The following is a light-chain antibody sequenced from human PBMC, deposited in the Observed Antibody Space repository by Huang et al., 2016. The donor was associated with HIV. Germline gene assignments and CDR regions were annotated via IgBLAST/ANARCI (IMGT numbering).Light chain of an antibody. V-gene: IGKV1-39*01. Sequence: DIQMTQSPSSLSASVGDRVTITCRASQSITNFLNLYQQKPGKSPKLLIYATYSLESGVPSRCSGSRSATYFTLAISSLQPEDFATYYCQQSYSTHWTFGQGTKVEVK. CDR3: QQSYSTHWT. CDR2: ATY. CDR1: QSITNF. J-gene: IGKJ1*01.